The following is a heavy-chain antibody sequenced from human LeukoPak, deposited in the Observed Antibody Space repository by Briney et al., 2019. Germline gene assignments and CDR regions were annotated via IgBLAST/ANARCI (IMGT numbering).Heavy chain of an antibody. CDR3: AREGRLEEFDY. J-gene: IGHJ4*02. D-gene: IGHD6-19*01. Sequence: GGSLRLSCAASGFTFSSYSMNWVRQAPGKGLEWVSSISTSSSYTYYADSVKGRFTISRDNAKNSLYLQMNSLRAEDTAVYSCAREGRLEEFDYWGQGTLVTVSS. CDR1: GFTFSSYS. V-gene: IGHV3-21*01. CDR2: ISTSSSYT.